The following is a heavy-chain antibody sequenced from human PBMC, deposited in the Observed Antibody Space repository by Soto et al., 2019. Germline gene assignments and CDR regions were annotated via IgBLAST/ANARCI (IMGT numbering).Heavy chain of an antibody. Sequence: SETLSLTCTVSGGSISSGGYYWSWIRQHPGKGLEWIGYIYYSGSTYYNPSLKSRVTISVDTSKNQFSLKLSSVTAADTAVYYCARAHAYDFWSGYYHYYGMDVWGQGTTVT. CDR2: IYYSGST. CDR1: GGSISSGGYY. J-gene: IGHJ6*02. V-gene: IGHV4-31*03. D-gene: IGHD3-3*01. CDR3: ARAHAYDFWSGYYHYYGMDV.